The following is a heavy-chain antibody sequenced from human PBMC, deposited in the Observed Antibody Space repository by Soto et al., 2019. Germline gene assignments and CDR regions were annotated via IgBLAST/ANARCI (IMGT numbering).Heavy chain of an antibody. CDR3: ARSPAYSNYDPDQHEGGYAFDI. J-gene: IGHJ3*02. D-gene: IGHD4-4*01. Sequence: SSETLSLTCTVPGGTITSSFHFWGWIRQPPGKGLEWIGSIYYSGSTYYNPSLKSRVTMSVDMSKNQFSLNLSSVTAADTAVYYCARSPAYSNYDPDQHEGGYAFDIWGQGTMVTVSS. CDR2: IYYSGST. CDR1: GGTITSSFHF. V-gene: IGHV4-39*07.